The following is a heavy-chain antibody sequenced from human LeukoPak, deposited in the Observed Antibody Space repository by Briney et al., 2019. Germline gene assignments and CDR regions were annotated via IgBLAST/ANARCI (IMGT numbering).Heavy chain of an antibody. Sequence: GGSLRLSCAASGFTFSNNGMHWVRQAPGKGLEWVAVISYDGSNKYYADSVKGRFTISRDNSKNTLYLQMNSLRAEDTAVYYCANFEDYGSGSYYNFYWGQGTLVTVSS. CDR3: ANFEDYGSGSYYNFY. D-gene: IGHD3-10*01. V-gene: IGHV3-30*18. CDR2: ISYDGSNK. CDR1: GFTFSNNG. J-gene: IGHJ4*02.